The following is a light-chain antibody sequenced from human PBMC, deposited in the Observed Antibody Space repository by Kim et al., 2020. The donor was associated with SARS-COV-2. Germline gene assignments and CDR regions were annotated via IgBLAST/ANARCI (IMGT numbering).Light chain of an antibody. J-gene: IGLJ1*01. V-gene: IGLV3-1*01. Sequence: VSPGQTASTACSGDKLGNKYGYWYQQKPGQPPVLVIYQDSKRPSGIPERFSGSNSGNTATLTISETQAMDEADYYCLAWDSTTAVFGTGTKVTVL. CDR2: QDS. CDR1: KLGNKY. CDR3: LAWDSTTAV.